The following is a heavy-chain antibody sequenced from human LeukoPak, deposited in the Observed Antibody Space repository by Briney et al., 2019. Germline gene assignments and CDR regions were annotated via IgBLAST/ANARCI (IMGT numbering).Heavy chain of an antibody. CDR1: GGTFSSYA. V-gene: IGHV1-69*05. CDR2: IIPIFGTA. CDR3: ARDSSSWEGGAFDI. Sequence: SVKVSCKASGGTFSSYAISWVRQAPGQGLKWMGRIIPIFGTANYAQKFQGRVPITTDESTSTAYMELSSLRSDDTAVYYWARDSSSWEGGAFDIWGQGTMVTVSS. J-gene: IGHJ3*02. D-gene: IGHD6-13*01.